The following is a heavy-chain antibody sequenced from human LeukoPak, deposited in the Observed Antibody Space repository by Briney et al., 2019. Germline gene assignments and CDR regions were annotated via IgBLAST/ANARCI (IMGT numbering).Heavy chain of an antibody. J-gene: IGHJ4*02. CDR3: ARDYDFWSGYYRWDY. CDR1: GFTFDDYA. V-gene: IGHV3-9*01. Sequence: GGSLRLSCAASGFTFDDYAMHWVRQAPGKGLEWVSGISWNSGNIGYADSVKGRFTISRDNAKNSLHLQMNSLRAEDTAVYYCARDYDFWSGYYRWDYWGQGTLVTVSS. CDR2: ISWNSGNI. D-gene: IGHD3-3*01.